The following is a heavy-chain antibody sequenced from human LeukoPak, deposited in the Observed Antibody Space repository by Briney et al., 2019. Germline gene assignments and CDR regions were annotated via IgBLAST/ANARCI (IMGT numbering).Heavy chain of an antibody. CDR3: AREATVTPHDAFDI. Sequence: PGGSLRLSCAASGFTFSSYWMHWVRQAPGKGLVWVSRINSDGSSTSYADSVKGRFTISRDNAKNTLYLQMNSLRAEDTALYYCAREATVTPHDAFDIWGQGTMVTVSS. CDR2: INSDGSST. V-gene: IGHV3-74*01. D-gene: IGHD4-17*01. CDR1: GFTFSSYW. J-gene: IGHJ3*02.